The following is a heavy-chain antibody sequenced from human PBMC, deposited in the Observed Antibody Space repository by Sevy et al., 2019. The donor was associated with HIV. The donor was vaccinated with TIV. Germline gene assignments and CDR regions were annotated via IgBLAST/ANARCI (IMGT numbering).Heavy chain of an antibody. CDR2: ISYDGSNK. CDR1: GFTFSSYA. J-gene: IGHJ3*02. D-gene: IGHD1-26*01. V-gene: IGHV3-30-3*01. Sequence: GGSLRLSCAASGFTFSSYAMHWVRQAPGKGLEWVAVISYDGSNKYYADSVKGRFTISRDNSKNTLYLQMNGLRAEDTAVYYCARDSSDPYEAVIVGATIHDAFDIWGQGTMVTVSS. CDR3: ARDSSDPYEAVIVGATIHDAFDI.